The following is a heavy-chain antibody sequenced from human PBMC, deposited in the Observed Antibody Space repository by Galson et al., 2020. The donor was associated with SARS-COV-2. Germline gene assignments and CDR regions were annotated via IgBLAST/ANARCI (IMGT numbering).Heavy chain of an antibody. J-gene: IGHJ4*02. D-gene: IGHD3-10*01. Sequence: ASVKVSCKASGYSFTGYYIHWVRQAPGQGLEWKGWINPNSGGTKSAHKFQDRVTMTRDTSISTAYMELSRLTSDDMAVYYCAKGTLYYYNSENYRFDSWGQGTLVTVSS. CDR1: GYSFTGYY. CDR2: INPNSGGT. CDR3: AKGTLYYYNSENYRFDS. V-gene: IGHV1-2*02.